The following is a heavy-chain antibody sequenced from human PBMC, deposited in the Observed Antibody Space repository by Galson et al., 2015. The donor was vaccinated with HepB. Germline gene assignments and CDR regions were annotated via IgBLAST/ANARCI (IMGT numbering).Heavy chain of an antibody. V-gene: IGHV3-64D*06. Sequence: SLRLSCAASGFTFSSYAMHWVRQAPGKGLEYVSAISSNGGSTYYADSVKGRFTISRDNSKSTLYLQMSSLRAEDTAVYYCVKGSSSAEDYWGQGTLVTVSS. D-gene: IGHD6-13*01. J-gene: IGHJ4*02. CDR2: ISSNGGST. CDR1: GFTFSSYA. CDR3: VKGSSSAEDY.